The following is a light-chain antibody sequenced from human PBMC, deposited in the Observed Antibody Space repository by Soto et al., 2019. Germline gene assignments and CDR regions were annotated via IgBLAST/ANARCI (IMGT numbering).Light chain of an antibody. CDR3: CSSAPSRTVV. Sequence: QSALTQPGSVSGSPGQSITISCSGTSRDVGAYNLVSWYQQRPGKAPKLLIYEGNKRPSGVSNRFSGSEPGNTASLTISGLQAEDEADYYCCSSAPSRTVVFGTGTKVTVL. V-gene: IGLV2-23*01. CDR1: SRDVGAYNL. CDR2: EGN. J-gene: IGLJ1*01.